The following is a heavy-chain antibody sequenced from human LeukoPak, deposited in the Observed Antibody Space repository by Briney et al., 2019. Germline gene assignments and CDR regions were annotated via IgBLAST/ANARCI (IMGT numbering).Heavy chain of an antibody. Sequence: ASVKVSCKASGYTFTGYYIHWVRQAPGQGLECMGWINPNSGGTNYAQKFQGRVTMRRDTSISTAYMELSRLRSDDTAVYYCARGGSGSYFSWLDPWGQGTLVTISS. CDR1: GYTFTGYY. CDR2: INPNSGGT. D-gene: IGHD3-10*01. CDR3: ARGGSGSYFSWLDP. V-gene: IGHV1-2*02. J-gene: IGHJ5*02.